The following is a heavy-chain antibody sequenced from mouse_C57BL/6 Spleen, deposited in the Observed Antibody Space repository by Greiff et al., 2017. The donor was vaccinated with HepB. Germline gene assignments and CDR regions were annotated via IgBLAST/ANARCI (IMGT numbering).Heavy chain of an antibody. D-gene: IGHD2-1*01. V-gene: IGHV1-82*01. CDR3: ARGGNYEIWGAY. J-gene: IGHJ3*01. CDR2: IYPGDGDT. CDR1: GYAFSSSW. Sequence: QVQLQQSGPELVKPGASVKISCKASGYAFSSSWMNWVKQRPGKGLEWIGRIYPGDGDTNYNGKFKGKATLTADKSSSTAYMQLSSLTSEDSAVYFCARGGNYEIWGAYWGQGTLVTVSA.